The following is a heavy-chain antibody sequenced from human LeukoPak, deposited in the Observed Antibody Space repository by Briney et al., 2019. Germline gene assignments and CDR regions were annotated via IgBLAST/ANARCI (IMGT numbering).Heavy chain of an antibody. CDR1: GFTFRSYA. D-gene: IGHD1-26*01. CDR3: ARGYSYSGSDSDAFDI. J-gene: IGHJ3*02. CDR2: ISYDGSNK. V-gene: IGHV3-30-3*01. Sequence: GRSLRLSCAASGFTFRSYAMHWVRQAPGKGLEWVAVISYDGSNKYYADSVKGRFTVSRENSKNTLYLQMNSLRAEDTAVYYCARGYSYSGSDSDAFDIWGQGTMVTVSS.